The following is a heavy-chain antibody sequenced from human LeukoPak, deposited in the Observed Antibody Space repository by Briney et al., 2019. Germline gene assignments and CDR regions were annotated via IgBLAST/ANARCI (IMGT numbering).Heavy chain of an antibody. Sequence: GGSLRLSCVASGFIVSGNYMNWVRQAPGKGLEWVSYISSSGTTIYYADSVKGRFTISRDNAENSLYLQMNSLRVEDTAVYYCARVRSGLGMDVWGQGTTVTVSS. J-gene: IGHJ6*02. CDR3: ARVRSGLGMDV. V-gene: IGHV3-11*04. CDR1: GFIVSGNY. D-gene: IGHD6-19*01. CDR2: ISSSGTTI.